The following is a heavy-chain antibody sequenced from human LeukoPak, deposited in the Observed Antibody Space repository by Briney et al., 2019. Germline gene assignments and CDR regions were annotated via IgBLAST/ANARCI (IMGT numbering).Heavy chain of an antibody. CDR3: AKVSYYDILTGYWEPYYFDY. CDR1: GFTFSSYA. J-gene: IGHJ4*02. Sequence: PGGSLRLSCAASGFTFSSYAMSWVRQAPGKGLEWVSAISGSGGSTYYADSVKGRFTISRDNSKNTLYLQMNSLRAEDTAVYYCAKVSYYDILTGYWEPYYFDYWGQGTLVTVSS. CDR2: ISGSGGST. V-gene: IGHV3-23*01. D-gene: IGHD3-9*01.